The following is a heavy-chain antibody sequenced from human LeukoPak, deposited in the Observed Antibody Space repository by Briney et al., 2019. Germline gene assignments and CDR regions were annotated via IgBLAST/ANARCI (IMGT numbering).Heavy chain of an antibody. CDR1: GFTFSSYG. Sequence: PGRSLRLSCAASGFTFSSYGMHWVRQAPGKGLEWVAVISYDGSNKYYADSVKGRFTISRDNSKNTLYLQMNSLRAEDRAVYYCAKGSTWELLLGFNPDYWGQGTLVTVSS. V-gene: IGHV3-30*18. D-gene: IGHD1-26*01. CDR2: ISYDGSNK. J-gene: IGHJ4*02. CDR3: AKGSTWELLLGFNPDY.